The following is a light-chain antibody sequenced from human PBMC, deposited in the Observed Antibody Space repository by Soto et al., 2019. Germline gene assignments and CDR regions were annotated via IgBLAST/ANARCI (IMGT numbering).Light chain of an antibody. CDR3: QQRYNTPLT. Sequence: DIQMTQSPSSLSASVGDRVTITCRASQSMSTYLNWFQQKPGKAPKVLIYGASSLQSGVPSRFSGRGSGTDFTLTISSLQPEDVATYYWQQRYNTPLTFGGGTKVEIK. V-gene: IGKV1-39*01. CDR2: GAS. J-gene: IGKJ4*01. CDR1: QSMSTY.